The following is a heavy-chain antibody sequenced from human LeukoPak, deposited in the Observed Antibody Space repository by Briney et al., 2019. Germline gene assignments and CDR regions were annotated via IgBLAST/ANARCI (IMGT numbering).Heavy chain of an antibody. CDR1: GYAFTVYC. CDR3: ARVLRYDFWSAYYFDY. Sequence: ASVTFSFTSSGYAFTVYCMHWVRQAPAQGLEWMAWISTYNGNTNYAQKVQGRVTMTTDTSTSTAYMELRSLRSDDTAVYYCARVLRYDFWSAYYFDYWGQGTLVTVSS. CDR2: ISTYNGNT. J-gene: IGHJ4*02. V-gene: IGHV1-18*04. D-gene: IGHD3-3*01.